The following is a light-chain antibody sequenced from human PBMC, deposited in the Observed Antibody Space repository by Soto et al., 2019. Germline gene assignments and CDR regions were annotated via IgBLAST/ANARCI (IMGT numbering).Light chain of an antibody. J-gene: IGKJ4*01. V-gene: IGKV3-11*01. CDR1: QSVSSY. Sequence: ILFAQSPFTPSFSRRQQTTLPFRASQSVSSYLAWYQQRPGQAPRILIYDASNRATGIPARFSGSGSGTEFTLTISSLQSDDFAVYYCQQYSNWRLSFRGATK. CDR3: QQYSNWRLS. CDR2: DAS.